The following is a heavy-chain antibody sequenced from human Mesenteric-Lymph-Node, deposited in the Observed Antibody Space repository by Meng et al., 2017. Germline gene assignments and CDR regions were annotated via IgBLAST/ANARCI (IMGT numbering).Heavy chain of an antibody. D-gene: IGHD3-22*01. CDR1: GGSISSYY. Sequence: SETLSLTCTVSGGSISSYYWSWIRQPPGKGLEWIGYIYYSGSTNYNPSLKSRVTISVATSKNQFSLKLSSVTAADTAVYYCARESHDSSGYYYSAFDIWGQGTMVTVSS. J-gene: IGHJ3*02. CDR2: IYYSGST. CDR3: ARESHDSSGYYYSAFDI. V-gene: IGHV4-59*01.